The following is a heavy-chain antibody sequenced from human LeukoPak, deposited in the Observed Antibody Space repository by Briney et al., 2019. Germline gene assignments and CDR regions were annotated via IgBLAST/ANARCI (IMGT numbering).Heavy chain of an antibody. CDR1: GYTFTGYY. D-gene: IGHD1-26*01. J-gene: IGHJ4*02. CDR2: INPNSGGT. Sequence: GASVKVSCKASGYTFTGYYMHWVRQAPGQGLEWMGWINPNSGGTNYAQKFQGRVTMTRDTSISTAYMELSRLRSDDTAVYYCAKDAVGGTAYYFDNWGQGTLVTVSS. V-gene: IGHV1-2*02. CDR3: AKDAVGGTAYYFDN.